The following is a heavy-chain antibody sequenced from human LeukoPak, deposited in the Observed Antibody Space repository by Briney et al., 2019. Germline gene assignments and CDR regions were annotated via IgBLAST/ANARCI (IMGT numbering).Heavy chain of an antibody. D-gene: IGHD1-26*01. J-gene: IGHJ4*02. CDR3: AKGLRGRYDY. V-gene: IGHV3-23*01. CDR2: ITDSGIST. CDR1: GFTFNNYA. Sequence: GGSLRLSCTASGFTFNNYAMAWVRQAPEKGLEWVSSITDSGISTYYADSVKGRFTISRDNSKNTLYLQMNSLRAEDTAVYYCAKGLRGRYDYWGQGTLVTVSS.